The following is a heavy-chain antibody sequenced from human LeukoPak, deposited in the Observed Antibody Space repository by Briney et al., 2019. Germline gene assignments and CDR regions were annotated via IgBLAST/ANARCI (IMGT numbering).Heavy chain of an antibody. Sequence: SETLSLTCTVSGYSISSGYYWSWIRQPPGKGLEWIGEINHSGSTNYNPSLKSRVTISVDASKNQFSLKLNSVTAADTAVYYCARAPGAAIDWGQGTLVTVSS. V-gene: IGHV4-38-2*02. CDR2: INHSGST. D-gene: IGHD2-2*01. J-gene: IGHJ4*02. CDR1: GYSISSGYY. CDR3: ARAPGAAID.